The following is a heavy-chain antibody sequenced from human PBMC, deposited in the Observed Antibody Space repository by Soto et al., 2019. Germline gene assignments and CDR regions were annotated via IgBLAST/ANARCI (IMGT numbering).Heavy chain of an antibody. V-gene: IGHV1-58*01. D-gene: IGHD3-3*01. CDR3: AAVPMSDFWSGFQNYFDY. J-gene: IGHJ4*02. CDR1: GFTFTSSA. Sequence: SVKVSCKASGFTFTSSAVQWGRQARGQRLEWIGWIVVGSGNTNYAQKFQERVTITRDMSTSTAYMELSSLRSEDTAVYYCAAVPMSDFWSGFQNYFDYWGQGTLVTVSS. CDR2: IVVGSGNT.